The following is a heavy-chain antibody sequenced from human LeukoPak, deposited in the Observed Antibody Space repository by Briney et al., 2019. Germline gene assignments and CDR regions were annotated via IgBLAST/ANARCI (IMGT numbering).Heavy chain of an antibody. CDR3: ARDQGNYDILTGYSATYYYYYMDV. D-gene: IGHD3-9*01. Sequence: PGGSLRLSCAASGFTFSSYSMNWVRQAPGKGLEWVSSISSSSSYIYYADSVKGRFTISRDNAKNSLYLQMNSLRAEDTAVYYCARDQGNYDILTGYSATYYYYYMDVWGKGTTVTVSS. CDR1: GFTFSSYS. CDR2: ISSSSSYI. J-gene: IGHJ6*03. V-gene: IGHV3-21*01.